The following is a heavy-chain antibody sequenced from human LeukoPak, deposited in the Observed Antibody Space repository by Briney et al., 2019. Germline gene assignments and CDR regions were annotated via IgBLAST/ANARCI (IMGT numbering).Heavy chain of an antibody. CDR1: GYDFTSVG. CDR2: INPDIGAT. CDR3: AVNQVDGTGIFDP. D-gene: IGHD1-14*01. Sequence: ASVKVSCKASGYDFTSVGITWVRRAPGQGLEWMGWINPDIGATNYAQKFQGRVTMTRDTSIVTAYMELGRLGSDDTAVYYCAVNQVDGTGIFDPWGQGTLVTVSS. V-gene: IGHV1-2*02. J-gene: IGHJ5*02.